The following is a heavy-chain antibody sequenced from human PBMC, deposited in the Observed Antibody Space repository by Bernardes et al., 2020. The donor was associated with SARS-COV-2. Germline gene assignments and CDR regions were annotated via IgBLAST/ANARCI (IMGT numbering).Heavy chain of an antibody. CDR1: GFTFSSNA. CDR3: AKGEGYCSDGTCYRWFDS. CDR2: IGVRVDNR. V-gene: IGHV3-23*01. Sequence: GSLRLSCAASGFTFSSNAMTWVRQAPGKGLEWVAIIGVRVDNRYHADSVKGRFTISRDNSKNTLYLQMDSLRVEDTALYYCAKGEGYCSDGTCYRWFDSWGQGALVTVSS. J-gene: IGHJ5*01. D-gene: IGHD2-15*01.